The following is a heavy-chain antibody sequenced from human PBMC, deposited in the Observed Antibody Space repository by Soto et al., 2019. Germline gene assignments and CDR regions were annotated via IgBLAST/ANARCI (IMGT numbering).Heavy chain of an antibody. CDR1: GFSISSNY. J-gene: IGHJ4*02. CDR2: LYSGGTS. CDR3: ARGQQVSTIRGVQGFDY. V-gene: IGHV3-53*02. D-gene: IGHD3-10*01. Sequence: EVQLVETGGGLIQPGGSLRLSCAASGFSISSNYMTWVRQAPGKGLEWVSLLYSGGTSYYADSVKGRFTISRDNSKNILFLQMNRLKSEDKAVYYCARGQQVSTIRGVQGFDYWGQGTLVTVSS.